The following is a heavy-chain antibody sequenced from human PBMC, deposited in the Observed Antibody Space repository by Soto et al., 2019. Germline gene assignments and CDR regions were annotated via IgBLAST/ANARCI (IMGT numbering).Heavy chain of an antibody. V-gene: IGHV3-23*01. CDR1: GFTFTNYA. Sequence: EVQLLESGGGLEQPGGSLRLSCAASGFTFTNYAMSWVRQAPGKGLEWVSTISGGSGSTYYADPVKGRFTISRDNSKNTVYLQMNSLRAEDTAVYFCAKDRLRRGADYWGQGTLVTVSS. D-gene: IGHD4-17*01. CDR2: ISGGSGST. J-gene: IGHJ4*02. CDR3: AKDRLRRGADY.